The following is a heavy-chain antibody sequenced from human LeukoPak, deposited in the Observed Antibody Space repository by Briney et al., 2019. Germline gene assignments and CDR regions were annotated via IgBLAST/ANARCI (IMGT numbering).Heavy chain of an antibody. CDR2: MNPNSGNT. CDR1: GYTFTSYD. D-gene: IGHD6-6*01. V-gene: IGHV1-8*01. Sequence: GASVKVSCKASGYTFTSYDINWVRQATGQGLEWMGWMNPNSGNTGYAQKFQGRVTMTRNTSISTAYMELSSLRSEDTAVYYCARATRIAARTRVNWFDPWGQGTLVTVPS. J-gene: IGHJ5*02. CDR3: ARATRIAARTRVNWFDP.